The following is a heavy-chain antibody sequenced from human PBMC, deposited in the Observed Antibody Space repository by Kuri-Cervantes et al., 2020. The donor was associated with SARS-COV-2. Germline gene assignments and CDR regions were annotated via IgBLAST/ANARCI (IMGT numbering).Heavy chain of an antibody. CDR3: AREDRPSGRYDY. J-gene: IGHJ4*02. D-gene: IGHD1-26*01. Sequence: ESLKISCTVSGGSISSHYWSWIRQPPGKGLEWIGYIYASGTTYYNPSLESRVSISVDTSKNHFSLKLSSVTAADTAVYYCAREDRPSGRYDYWGQGTLVTVSS. CDR2: IYASGTT. V-gene: IGHV4-4*08. CDR1: GGSISSHY.